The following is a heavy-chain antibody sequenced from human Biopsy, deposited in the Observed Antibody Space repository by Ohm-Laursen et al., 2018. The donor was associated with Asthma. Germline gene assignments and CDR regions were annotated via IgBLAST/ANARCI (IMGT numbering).Heavy chain of an antibody. CDR1: GFTFSSYS. CDR2: ISSSSSTI. CDR3: ARPRWGPYGY. J-gene: IGHJ4*02. Sequence: SLRLFCAAAGFTFSSYSMNWVRQAPGKGLEWVSYISSSSSTIYYADSVKGRFTISRDNAKNSLYLQMNSLRDEDTAVYYCARPRWGPYGYWGQGTLVTVSS. D-gene: IGHD3-10*01. V-gene: IGHV3-48*02.